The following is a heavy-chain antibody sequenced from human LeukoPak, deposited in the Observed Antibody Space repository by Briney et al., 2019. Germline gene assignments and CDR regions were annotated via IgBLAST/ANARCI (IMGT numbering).Heavy chain of an antibody. Sequence: GGSLRLSCAASGFTFSSYWMSWVRQAPGKGLEWVSSISSSGNYIYYADSMKGRFTISRDNAKNSLFLQMNNLRAEDTAVYYCARDLYGDYSYDYWGQGTLVTVSS. CDR3: ARDLYGDYSYDY. D-gene: IGHD4-17*01. J-gene: IGHJ4*02. CDR1: GFTFSSYW. V-gene: IGHV3-21*01. CDR2: ISSSGNYI.